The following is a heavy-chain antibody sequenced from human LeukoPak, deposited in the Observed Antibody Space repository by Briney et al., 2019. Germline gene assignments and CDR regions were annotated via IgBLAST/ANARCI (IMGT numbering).Heavy chain of an antibody. Sequence: VGSLRLSCTASGFTFSTYSMNWVREAPGQGLEGVSYISSSSSTIYYADSAKGRFTISRDNAKNSLYLQMNSLRDGDTAVYYCARASFQRWLQLGGDWGQGALVTVSS. CDR3: ARASFQRWLQLGGD. CDR2: ISSSSSTI. V-gene: IGHV3-48*02. CDR1: GFTFSTYS. D-gene: IGHD5-24*01. J-gene: IGHJ4*02.